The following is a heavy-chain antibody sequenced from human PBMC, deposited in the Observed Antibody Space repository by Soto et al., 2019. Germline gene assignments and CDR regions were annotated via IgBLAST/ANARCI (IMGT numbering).Heavy chain of an antibody. Sequence: SETLSLTCSVSGASIYNGGYFWSWIRQSPGKSREWIGNIRNSGRPYNNTYLKSRVTRSADTSKIQFSLKLTSVTAAVTAGYYCARGSTTEKVDSWGQGTLVTVSS. CDR3: ARGSTTEKVDS. V-gene: IGHV4-30-4*01. J-gene: IGHJ4*02. CDR2: IRNSGRP. CDR1: GASIYNGGYF. D-gene: IGHD4-17*01.